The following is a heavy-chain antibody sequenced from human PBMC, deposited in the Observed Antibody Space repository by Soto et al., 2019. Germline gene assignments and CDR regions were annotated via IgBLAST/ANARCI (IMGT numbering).Heavy chain of an antibody. J-gene: IGHJ6*02. CDR3: AKWMVYALLMRGMDV. Sequence: PGGSLRLSCAASGFTFSSYAMSWVRQAPGKGLEWVSAISGSGGSTYYADSVKGRFTISRDHSKNTLYLQMNSLRAKDTAVYYCAKWMVYALLMRGMDVWGQGTTVTVSS. D-gene: IGHD2-8*01. CDR1: GFTFSSYA. V-gene: IGHV3-23*01. CDR2: ISGSGGST.